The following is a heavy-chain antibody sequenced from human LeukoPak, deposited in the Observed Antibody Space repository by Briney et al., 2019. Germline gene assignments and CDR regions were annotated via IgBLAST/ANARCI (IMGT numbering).Heavy chain of an antibody. CDR3: ARGGVWFGESWDWYFDL. CDR2: INPSSGGT. Sequence: ASVKVSCKASGYAFTDHYMHWVRQAPGPGLEWMGWINPSSGGTNSAQKFRGRIAMTRDTSINTAYMQLSSLRSDDTAIYYCARGGVWFGESWDWYFDLWGRGTLITVSS. V-gene: IGHV1-2*02. D-gene: IGHD3-10*01. CDR1: GYAFTDHY. J-gene: IGHJ2*01.